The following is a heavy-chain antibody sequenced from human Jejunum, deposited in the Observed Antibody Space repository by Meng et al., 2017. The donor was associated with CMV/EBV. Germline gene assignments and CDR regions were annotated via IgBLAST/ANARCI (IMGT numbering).Heavy chain of an antibody. CDR2: IYNNGNT. CDR3: AGLFQYDILTGSWY. V-gene: IGHV4-30-4*08. Sequence: HGLRQESGRGLVKPSQTLSLTCSVSGGVVSGDYSWSWIRQSPGKGLEWIGYIYNNGNTDYNPSLKSRVSISVDTSKNEVSLTLRSVTAADTAVYYCAGLFQYDILTGSWYWGQGTMVTVSS. CDR1: GGVVSGDYS. J-gene: IGHJ4*02. D-gene: IGHD3-9*01.